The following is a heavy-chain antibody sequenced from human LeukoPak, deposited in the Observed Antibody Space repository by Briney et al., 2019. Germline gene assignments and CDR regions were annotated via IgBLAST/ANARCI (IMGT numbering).Heavy chain of an antibody. CDR1: GGTFSSYA. D-gene: IGHD6-6*01. CDR2: IIPIFGTA. V-gene: IGHV1-69*13. CDR3: ARAGVAARLTPFDY. J-gene: IGHJ4*02. Sequence: PSVKVSCKASGGTFSSYAISWVRQAPGQGLEWMGGIIPIFGTANYAQKFQGRVTITADESTSTAYMELSSLRSEDTAVYHCARAGVAARLTPFDYWGQGTLVTVSS.